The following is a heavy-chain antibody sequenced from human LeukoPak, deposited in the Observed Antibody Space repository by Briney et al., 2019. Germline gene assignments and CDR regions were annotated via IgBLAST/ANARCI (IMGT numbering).Heavy chain of an antibody. CDR3: ASGSIYCSSTSCPGGDAFDI. CDR1: DGSISSYY. V-gene: IGHV4-59*01. CDR2: IYYSGST. D-gene: IGHD2-2*01. J-gene: IGHJ3*02. Sequence: PSETLSLTCTVSDGSISSYYWSWIRQPPGKGLEWIGYIYYSGSTNYNPSLKSRVTISVDTSKNQFSLKLSSVTGADTAMFYCASGSIYCSSTSCPGGDAFDIWGQGTMVTVSS.